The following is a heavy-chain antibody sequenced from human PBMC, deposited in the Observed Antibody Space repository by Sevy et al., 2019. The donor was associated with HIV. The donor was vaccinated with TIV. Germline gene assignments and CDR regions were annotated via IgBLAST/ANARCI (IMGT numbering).Heavy chain of an antibody. V-gene: IGHV3-23*01. Sequence: GGSLRLSCAASGFTFSNHVMNWVRRAPGKGLEWVSAGSGSGSNTYYADSVQGRFTISRDNSKNTLYLQMNTLRAEDTAVYYCVRRSSYSDSSGYYSFDYWGQGTLVTVSS. CDR1: GFTFSNHV. CDR3: VRRSSYSDSSGYYSFDY. CDR2: GSGSGSNT. D-gene: IGHD3-22*01. J-gene: IGHJ4*02.